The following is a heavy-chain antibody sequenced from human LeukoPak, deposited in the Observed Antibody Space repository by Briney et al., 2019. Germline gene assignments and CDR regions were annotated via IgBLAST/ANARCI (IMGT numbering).Heavy chain of an antibody. V-gene: IGHV4-34*01. CDR2: INHSGST. Sequence: PSETLSLTCAVYGGSFSGYYWSWIRQPPGKGLEWIGEINHSGSTNYNPSLKSRVTISIDTSKNQFSLKLSSVTAADTAVYYCARGGGYSGYYYYMDVWGKGTTVTISS. D-gene: IGHD5-12*01. J-gene: IGHJ6*03. CDR3: ARGGGYSGYYYYMDV. CDR1: GGSFSGYY.